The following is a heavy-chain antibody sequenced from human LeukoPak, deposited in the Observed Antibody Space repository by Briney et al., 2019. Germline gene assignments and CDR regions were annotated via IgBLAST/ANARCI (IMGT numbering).Heavy chain of an antibody. D-gene: IGHD2-2*01. J-gene: IGHJ3*02. CDR1: GFTFSSYW. CDR2: IRQDGSDK. V-gene: IGHV3-7*01. Sequence: GGSLRLSCAASGFTFSSYWMSWVRQAPGKGLEWVANIRQDGSDKNYVDSVEGRFTISRDNAKRSLYLQMNSLRAEDTAAYYCARDRVRYCSSTSCYDAFDIWGQGTMVTVSS. CDR3: ARDRVRYCSSTSCYDAFDI.